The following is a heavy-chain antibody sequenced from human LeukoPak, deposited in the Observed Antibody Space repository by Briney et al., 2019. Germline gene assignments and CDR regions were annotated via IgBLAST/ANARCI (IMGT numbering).Heavy chain of an antibody. V-gene: IGHV3-23*01. CDR3: ATLTLSVTLDY. D-gene: IGHD4-17*01. Sequence: GGSLRLSCAASGFTFSDYAMSWVRQAPGKGLEWVSVITGSGGSTYYADSVKGRFTISRDNAKNSLYLQMNSLRAEDTAVYYCATLTLSVTLDYWGQGTLVTVSS. J-gene: IGHJ4*02. CDR2: ITGSGGST. CDR1: GFTFSDYA.